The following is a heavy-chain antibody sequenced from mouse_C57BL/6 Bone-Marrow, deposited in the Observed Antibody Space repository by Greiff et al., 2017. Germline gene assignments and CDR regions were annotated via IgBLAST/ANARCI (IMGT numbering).Heavy chain of an antibody. CDR3: ARRSTNRYFDV. CDR2: ISSGSSTI. J-gene: IGHJ1*03. CDR1: GFTFSDYG. Sequence: EVQLVESGGGLVKPGGSLKLSCAASGFTFSDYGMHWVRQAPEKGLEWVAYISSGSSTIYYADTVKGRFTISRDNAKNTPFLQMTSLRSEDTAMYYCARRSTNRYFDVWGTGTTVTVSS. D-gene: IGHD2-14*01. V-gene: IGHV5-17*01.